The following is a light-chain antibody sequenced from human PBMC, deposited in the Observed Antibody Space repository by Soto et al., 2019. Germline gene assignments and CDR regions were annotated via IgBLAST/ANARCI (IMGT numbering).Light chain of an antibody. CDR1: SSDVGAYNY. Sequence: QSVLAQPPSASGSPGQSVTIPCTGTSSDVGAYNYVSWYQQHPGKAPKLVIYGVTERPSGVPDRSSGSKSGNTASLTVSGLQSEDEADYYCSSYAGSSTWVFGGGTQLTVL. J-gene: IGLJ3*02. CDR3: SSYAGSSTWV. V-gene: IGLV2-8*01. CDR2: GVT.